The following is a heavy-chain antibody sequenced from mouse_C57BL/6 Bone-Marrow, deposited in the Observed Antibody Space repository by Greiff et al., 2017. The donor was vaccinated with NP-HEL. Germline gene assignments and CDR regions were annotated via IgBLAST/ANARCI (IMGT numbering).Heavy chain of an antibody. CDR2: IDPENGDT. J-gene: IGHJ1*03. Sequence: EVQLQQSGAELVRPGASVKLSCTASGFNIKDDYMHWVKQRPEQGLEWIGWIDPENGDTEYASKFQGKATITADTSSNTAYLQLSSLTSEDTAVYYCTTRGSYTTVVEDWYFDVWGTGTTVTVSS. V-gene: IGHV14-4*01. D-gene: IGHD1-1*01. CDR3: TTRGSYTTVVEDWYFDV. CDR1: GFNIKDDY.